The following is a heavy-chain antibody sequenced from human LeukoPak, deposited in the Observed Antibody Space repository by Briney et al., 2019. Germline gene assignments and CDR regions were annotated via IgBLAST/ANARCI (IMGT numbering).Heavy chain of an antibody. J-gene: IGHJ5*02. D-gene: IGHD3-22*01. Sequence: SETLSLTCTVSGGSISSHYWSWIRQPPGKGLEWIGYIYYSGSTNYNPSLKSRVTISVDMSKNQFSLKLSSVTAADTAVYYCARANRGYYDSSGYSPWFDPWGQGTLVTVSS. V-gene: IGHV4-59*11. CDR3: ARANRGYYDSSGYSPWFDP. CDR1: GGSISSHY. CDR2: IYYSGST.